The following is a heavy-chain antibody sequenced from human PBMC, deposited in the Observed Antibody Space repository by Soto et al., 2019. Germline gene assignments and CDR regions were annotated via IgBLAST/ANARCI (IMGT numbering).Heavy chain of an antibody. D-gene: IGHD4-4*01. V-gene: IGHV3-30*04. CDR1: GFTFRSFT. J-gene: IGHJ4*02. Sequence: QVELVESGGGVVQPGRSLSVSCAASGFTFRSFTMHWVRQAPGKGLEWVATVSYDGSKAYYADCVRGRFTISRDNSLNTLSLQMDSLRPEDSALYSCARDKDSTYFPPPYFFDSWGQGILVTVSS. CDR3: ARDKDSTYFPPPYFFDS. CDR2: VSYDGSKA.